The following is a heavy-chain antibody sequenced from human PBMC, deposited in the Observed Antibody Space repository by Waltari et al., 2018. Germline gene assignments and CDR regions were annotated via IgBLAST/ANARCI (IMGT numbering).Heavy chain of an antibody. CDR3: ARDGVATGGLSYY. J-gene: IGHJ4*02. Sequence: QVHLVESGGGVVRPGGSLRLTCAVSGFNVSAFSTSWFRQAPGERPEWVAYVSGGGNYRDYAESVRGRFTISKDKDRNLVHLQMNSLTVDDTAVYYCARDGVATGGLSYYWGQGTLVSVSS. D-gene: IGHD2-8*02. CDR2: VSGGGNYR. CDR1: GFNVSAFS. V-gene: IGHV3-11*04.